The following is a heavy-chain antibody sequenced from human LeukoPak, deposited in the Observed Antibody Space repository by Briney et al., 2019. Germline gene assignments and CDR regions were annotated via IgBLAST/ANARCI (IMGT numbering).Heavy chain of an antibody. CDR1: GGSFSGYY. J-gene: IGHJ4*02. CDR2: IDHSGST. D-gene: IGHD5-12*01. V-gene: IGHV4-34*01. Sequence: SETLSLTCAVYGGSFSGYYWSWIRQPPGKGLEWIGSIDHSGSTHYNPSLKSRVTISVDTSKDQFSLKLSSVTAADTALYYCARDATTMGNYFNYWGQGTLVTVSS. CDR3: ARDATTMGNYFNY.